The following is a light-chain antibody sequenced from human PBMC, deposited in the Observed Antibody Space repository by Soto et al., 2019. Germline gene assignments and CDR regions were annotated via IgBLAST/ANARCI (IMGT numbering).Light chain of an antibody. V-gene: IGKV1-5*03. CDR3: QQYDTYPWT. CDR2: KAS. J-gene: IGKJ1*01. CDR1: QSFSTW. Sequence: DIQMTQSPSTLSASVGDRVTITCRASQSFSTWLAWYQQKPGKAPNLLIYKASTLESGVPSRFSGSGSGTEFTLTISSLQPEDFATYYCQQYDTYPWTFGQGTKVEIK.